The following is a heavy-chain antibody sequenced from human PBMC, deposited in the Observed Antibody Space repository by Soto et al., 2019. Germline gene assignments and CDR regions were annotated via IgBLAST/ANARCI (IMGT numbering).Heavy chain of an antibody. Sequence: ASVKVSCNTSGYTFTSYDINWVRQGPGQGLEWVGWMNTNSDDTCSAQKFRGRLTLTRDKSMRAVYMKLSNLRPDDTAVDYCAREWSAAGHFYGMDVWGQGTTVTVSS. D-gene: IGHD6-13*01. CDR2: MNTNSDDT. J-gene: IGHJ6*02. CDR3: AREWSAAGHFYGMDV. V-gene: IGHV1-8*01. CDR1: GYTFTSYD.